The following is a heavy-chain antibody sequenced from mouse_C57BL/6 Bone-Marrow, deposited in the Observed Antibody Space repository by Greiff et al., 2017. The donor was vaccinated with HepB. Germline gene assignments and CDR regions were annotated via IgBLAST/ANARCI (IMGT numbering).Heavy chain of an antibody. J-gene: IGHJ2*01. D-gene: IGHD4-1*01. V-gene: IGHV1-64*01. Sequence: QVQLQQPGAELVKPGASVKLSCKASGYTFTSYWMNWVKQRPGQGLEWIGMIHPNSGSTNYNEKFKSKATLTVDKSSSTAYMQLSSLTSEDSAVYYCARGELGDYFDYWGQGTTLTVSS. CDR1: GYTFTSYW. CDR3: ARGELGDYFDY. CDR2: IHPNSGST.